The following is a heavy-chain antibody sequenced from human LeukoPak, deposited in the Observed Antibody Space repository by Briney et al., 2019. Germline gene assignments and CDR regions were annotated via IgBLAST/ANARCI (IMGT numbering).Heavy chain of an antibody. J-gene: IGHJ4*02. Sequence: GGSLRLSCAASGFTFSSYAMSWVRQAPGKGLEWVSAISGSGGSTYYADSVKGRFTISRDNSKNTLYLQMNSLRAEDTAVYYCAKDFRSSVWYYVDYWGQGTLVTVSS. CDR2: ISGSGGST. CDR3: AKDFRSSVWYYVDY. CDR1: GFTFSSYA. V-gene: IGHV3-23*01. D-gene: IGHD6-19*01.